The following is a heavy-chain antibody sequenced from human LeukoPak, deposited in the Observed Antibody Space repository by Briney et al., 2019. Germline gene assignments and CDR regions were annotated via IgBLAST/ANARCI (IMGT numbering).Heavy chain of an antibody. J-gene: IGHJ3*02. V-gene: IGHV3-21*01. D-gene: IGHD6-13*01. CDR1: GGSISSRS. Sequence: ETLSLTCTVSGGSISSRSYYWGWIRQPPWKGLEWVSSISSSSSYIYYADSVKGRFTISRDNAKNSLYLQMNSLRAEDTAVYYCARDLLGIAAGDDIWGQGTMVTVSS. CDR2: ISSSSSYI. CDR3: ARDLLGIAAGDDI.